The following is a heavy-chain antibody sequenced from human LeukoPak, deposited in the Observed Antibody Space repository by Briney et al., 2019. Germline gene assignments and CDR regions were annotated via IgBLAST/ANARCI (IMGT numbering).Heavy chain of an antibody. CDR3: ARSYFFDY. CDR1: GYSFTNFW. D-gene: IGHD2/OR15-2a*01. V-gene: IGHV5-51*01. Sequence: GESLKISCKGSGYSFTNFWIGWVRQMPGKGLEWMGIIYPGDSDTKYSPSFQGQVTISADKSINTAYLQWSSLKASDSAMYYCARSYFFDYWGQGTLVTLSS. J-gene: IGHJ4*02. CDR2: IYPGDSDT.